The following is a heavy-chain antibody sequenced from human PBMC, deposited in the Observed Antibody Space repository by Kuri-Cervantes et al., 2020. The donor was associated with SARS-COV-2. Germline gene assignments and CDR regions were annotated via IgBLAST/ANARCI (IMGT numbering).Heavy chain of an antibody. J-gene: IGHJ6*03. Sequence: GSLRLSCTVSGDSISSYFWSWVRQPAGKGLEWIGSIYYSGSTYYNPSLKSRVTISVDTSKNQFSLKLSSVTAADTAVYYCARHGDSGWYNYYYYMDVWGKGTTVTVSS. CDR1: GDSISSYF. CDR2: IYYSGST. D-gene: IGHD6-19*01. CDR3: ARHGDSGWYNYYYYMDV. V-gene: IGHV4-59*05.